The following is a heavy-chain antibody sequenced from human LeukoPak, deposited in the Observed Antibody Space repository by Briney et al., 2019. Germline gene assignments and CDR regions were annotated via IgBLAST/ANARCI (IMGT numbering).Heavy chain of an antibody. Sequence: SETLSLTCTVSGGSISSGDYYWSWIRQPPGKGLEWIGYIYYSGSTYYNPSLKSRVTISVGTSKNQFSLKLSSVTAADTAVYYCARVGNMEFDYWGQGTLVTVSS. D-gene: IGHD2/OR15-2a*01. CDR3: ARVGNMEFDY. CDR1: GGSISSGDYY. CDR2: IYYSGST. V-gene: IGHV4-30-4*01. J-gene: IGHJ4*02.